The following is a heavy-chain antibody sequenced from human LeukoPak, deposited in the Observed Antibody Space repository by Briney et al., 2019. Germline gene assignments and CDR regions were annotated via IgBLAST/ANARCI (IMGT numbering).Heavy chain of an antibody. V-gene: IGHV4-59*12. CDR2: IYYSGST. Sequence: SETLSLTCTVSGGSISSYYWSWIRQPPGKGLEWIGYIYYSGSTNYNPSLKSRVTISVDTSKNQFSLKLSSVTAADTAVYYCARDPTGYCSSTGCALTAWFDPWGQGTLVTVSS. J-gene: IGHJ5*02. CDR3: ARDPTGYCSSTGCALTAWFDP. D-gene: IGHD2-2*01. CDR1: GGSISSYY.